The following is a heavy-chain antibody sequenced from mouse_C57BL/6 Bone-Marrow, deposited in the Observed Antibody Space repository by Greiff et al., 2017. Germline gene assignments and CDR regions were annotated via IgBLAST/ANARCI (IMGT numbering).Heavy chain of an antibody. D-gene: IGHD2-1*01. J-gene: IGHJ1*03. V-gene: IGHV1-72*01. Sequence: VQLQQSGAELVKPGASVKLSCKASGYTFTSYWMHWVKQRPGQGLEWIGRIDPNSGGTKYNEKFKRKATLTVDKPSSTAYMQLSSLTSEDAAVYYCAHGTYWYWYFAVWGTGTTVTVSS. CDR2: IDPNSGGT. CDR1: GYTFTSYW. CDR3: AHGTYWYWYFAV.